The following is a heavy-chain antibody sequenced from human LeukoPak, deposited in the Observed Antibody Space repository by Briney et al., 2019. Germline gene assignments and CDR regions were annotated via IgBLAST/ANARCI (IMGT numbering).Heavy chain of an antibody. CDR3: ARDNILTGLT. D-gene: IGHD3-9*01. Sequence: GGSLRLSCAASGFTFNNYWMSWVRQAPGRGLEWVANIRYDGSEKYYVDSVKGRFTISRDNAKNSLYLRMNSLTAEDTAVYYCARDNILTGLTGGQGTLVTVSS. CDR1: GFTFNNYW. V-gene: IGHV3-7*01. J-gene: IGHJ4*02. CDR2: IRYDGSEK.